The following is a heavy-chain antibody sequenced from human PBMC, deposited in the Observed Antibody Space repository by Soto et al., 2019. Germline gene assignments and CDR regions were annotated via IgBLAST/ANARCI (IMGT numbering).Heavy chain of an antibody. CDR3: ASMSYDILTGHPY. CDR2: INHSGST. J-gene: IGHJ4*02. D-gene: IGHD3-9*01. V-gene: IGHV4-34*01. Sequence: SETLSLTCAVYGGSFSGYYWSWIRQPPGKGLEWNGEINHSGSTNYNPSLKSRVTISVDTSKNQFSLKLSFVTAADTAVYYCASMSYDILTGHPYWGQGTLVTVSS. CDR1: GGSFSGYY.